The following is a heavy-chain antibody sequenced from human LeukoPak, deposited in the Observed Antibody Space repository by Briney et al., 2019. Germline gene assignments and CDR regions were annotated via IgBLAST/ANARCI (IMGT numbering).Heavy chain of an antibody. CDR3: ARTQSQSRSYRYYFVY. V-gene: IGHV4-4*07. CDR2: IYTSGST. CDR1: GGSINHYS. D-gene: IGHD1-26*01. J-gene: IGHJ4*02. Sequence: SETLSLTCTVSGGSINHYSWSWIRQPAGKGLEWIGRIYTSGSTNYNPSLKSRVTMSVDTSKNQFSLKLSSVTAADTAVYYCARTQSQSRSYRYYFVYWGQGTLVTVSS.